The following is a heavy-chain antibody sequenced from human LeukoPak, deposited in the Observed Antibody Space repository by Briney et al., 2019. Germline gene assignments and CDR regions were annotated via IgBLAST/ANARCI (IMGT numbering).Heavy chain of an antibody. J-gene: IGHJ4*02. CDR3: ARRNSMSDAFFDY. Sequence: SETLSLTCTVSGGSISSSSYYWGWIRQPPGKGLEWIGSIYYSGSTYYNPSLKSRVTVSVDTSKNQFSLKLSSVTAADTAVYYCARRNSMSDAFFDYWGQGTLVTVCS. CDR2: IYYSGST. V-gene: IGHV4-39*01. CDR1: GGSISSSSYY. D-gene: IGHD2-21*01.